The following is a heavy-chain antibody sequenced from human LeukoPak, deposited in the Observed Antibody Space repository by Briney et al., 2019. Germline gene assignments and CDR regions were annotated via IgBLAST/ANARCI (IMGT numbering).Heavy chain of an antibody. D-gene: IGHD4-17*01. J-gene: IGHJ6*02. CDR3: ARYTVTKPYYYYGMDV. CDR1: GGSFSGYC. V-gene: IGHV4-34*01. CDR2: INHSGST. Sequence: SETLSLTCAVYGGSFSGYCWSWIRQPPGKGLEWIGEINHSGSTNYNPSLKSRVTISVDTSKNQFSLKLSSVTAADTAVYYCARYTVTKPYYYYGMDVWGQGTTVTVSS.